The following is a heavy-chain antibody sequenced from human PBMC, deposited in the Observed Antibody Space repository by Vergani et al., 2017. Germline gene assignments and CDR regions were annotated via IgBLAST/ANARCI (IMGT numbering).Heavy chain of an antibody. V-gene: IGHV4-30-4*08. CDR2: IYYSGST. J-gene: IGHJ5*02. D-gene: IGHD2-2*01. Sequence: QVQLQESGPGLVKPSQTLSLTCTVSGGSISSGDYYWSWIRQPPGKGLEWIGYIYYSGSTYYNPSLKSRVTISVDTSKNQFSLKLSSVTAADTAVYYCARSLSVVVPAAMAWFDPWGQGTLVTVSS. CDR1: GGSISSGDYY. CDR3: ARSLSVVVPAAMAWFDP.